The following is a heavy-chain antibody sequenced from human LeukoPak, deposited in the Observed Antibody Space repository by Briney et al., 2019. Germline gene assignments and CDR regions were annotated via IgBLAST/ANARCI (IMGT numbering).Heavy chain of an antibody. D-gene: IGHD5-12*01. CDR3: ARDSGGYDFATLYGMDV. V-gene: IGHV1-46*01. Sequence: ASVKVFCKASGYTFTSYYMHWVRQAPGQGLEWMGIINPSGGSTSYAQKFQGRVTMTRDTSTSTVYMELSSLRSEDTAVYYCARDSGGYDFATLYGMDVWGQGTTVTVSS. CDR1: GYTFTSYY. CDR2: INPSGGST. J-gene: IGHJ6*02.